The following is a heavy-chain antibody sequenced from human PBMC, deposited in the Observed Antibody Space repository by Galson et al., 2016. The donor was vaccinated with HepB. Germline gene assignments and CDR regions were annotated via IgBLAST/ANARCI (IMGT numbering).Heavy chain of an antibody. D-gene: IGHD3-3*02. J-gene: IGHJ4*02. CDR3: AKDQSHFWSHFDS. CDR1: GFTFSSYA. Sequence: SLRLSCAAAGFTFSSYAMSWVRQAPGKGLQWVSTIGGSDGKTYYADSVKGRFTTSRDNSKNTLYLQLNSLRAEDTALYYCAKDQSHFWSHFDSWGRGTLVTVSS. CDR2: IGGSDGKT. V-gene: IGHV3-23*01.